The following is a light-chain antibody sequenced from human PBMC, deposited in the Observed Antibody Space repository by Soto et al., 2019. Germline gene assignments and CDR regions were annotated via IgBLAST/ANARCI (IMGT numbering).Light chain of an antibody. CDR2: DAS. V-gene: IGKV1-13*02. Sequence: AIQLTQSPSSLSPSVGDRVAITCRASQGVASALAWYQQKPGKPPKLLIYDASSLESGVPSRFSGSGSGTDFTLTISSLQPEDFATYYCLQLDSYPRTFGQGTKVDIK. CDR1: QGVASA. J-gene: IGKJ1*01. CDR3: LQLDSYPRT.